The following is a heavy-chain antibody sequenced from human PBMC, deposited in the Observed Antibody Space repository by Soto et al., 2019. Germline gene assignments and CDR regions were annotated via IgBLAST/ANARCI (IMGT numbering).Heavy chain of an antibody. CDR2: IHSRGSI. Sequence: PSETLSLTCTASGGSISSDDYYWSWIRQAPGRGLEWIGYIHSRGSIYYNPSLKSRATMSIDTAGNQFSLKVSSVTVADTAVYYCARDLDGLHDDTSGPFPRPGWGQGTLVTVSS. CDR3: ARDLDGLHDDTSGPFPRPG. CDR1: GGSISSDDYY. D-gene: IGHD3-22*01. V-gene: IGHV4-30-4*01. J-gene: IGHJ1*01.